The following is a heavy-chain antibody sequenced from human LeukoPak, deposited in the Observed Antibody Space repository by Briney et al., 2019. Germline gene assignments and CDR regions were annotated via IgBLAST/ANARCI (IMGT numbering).Heavy chain of an antibody. J-gene: IGHJ5*02. D-gene: IGHD2-15*01. CDR2: IYTSGST. V-gene: IGHV4-4*07. CDR1: GGSISSYY. Sequence: SETLSLTCTVSGGSISSYYLSWIRQPAGKGLEWIGRIYTSGSTNYNPSLKSRVTMSVDTSKNQFSLKLSSVTAADTAVYYCARDIVVVVAAINWFDPWGQGTLVTVSS. CDR3: ARDIVVVVAAINWFDP.